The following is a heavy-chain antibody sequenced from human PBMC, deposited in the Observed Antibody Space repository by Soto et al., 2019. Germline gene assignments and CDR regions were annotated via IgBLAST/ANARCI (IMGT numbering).Heavy chain of an antibody. Sequence: QVQLQESGPGLVNPSQTLSLTCTVSGGSISTADYYWSWIRQPPGKGLEWIGYAYFNGNTNYNPSLKSRVTITVDISKNPVSLELSSVAAGDTGLYLCARDRSLGSIDFWGQGTLVTVS. D-gene: IGHD3-16*01. CDR3: ARDRSLGSIDF. V-gene: IGHV4-30-4*01. CDR1: GGSISTADYY. CDR2: AYFNGNT. J-gene: IGHJ4*02.